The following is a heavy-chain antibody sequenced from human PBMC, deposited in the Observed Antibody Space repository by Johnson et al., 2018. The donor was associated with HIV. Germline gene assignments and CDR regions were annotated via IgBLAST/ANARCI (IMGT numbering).Heavy chain of an antibody. CDR2: INWNGGST. D-gene: IGHD6-13*01. J-gene: IGHJ3*02. CDR1: GFTFDDYG. Sequence: VQLVESGGGVVRPGGSLRLSCAASGFTFDDYGMSWVRQAPGKGLELVSGINWNGGSTYYADSVKGRFTISRDNAKNSLYLQMNSLRAEDTAVYYCARSGTAVDGYSSSLGDAFDIWGQGTMVTVSS. CDR3: ARSGTAVDGYSSSLGDAFDI. V-gene: IGHV3-20*04.